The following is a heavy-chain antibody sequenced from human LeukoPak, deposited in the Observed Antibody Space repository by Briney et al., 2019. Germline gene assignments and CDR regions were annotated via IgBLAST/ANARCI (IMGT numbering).Heavy chain of an antibody. J-gene: IGHJ3*02. CDR1: GGSISSGRYY. V-gene: IGHV4-61*02. Sequence: PSETLSLTCTVSGGSISSGRYYWSWIRQPAGKGLEWIGRTYTSGSTNYNPSLKSRVTISVDTSKNQFSLKLSSVTAADTAVYYCASYYDSSGFDIWGQGTMVTVSS. CDR3: ASYYDSSGFDI. D-gene: IGHD3-22*01. CDR2: TYTSGST.